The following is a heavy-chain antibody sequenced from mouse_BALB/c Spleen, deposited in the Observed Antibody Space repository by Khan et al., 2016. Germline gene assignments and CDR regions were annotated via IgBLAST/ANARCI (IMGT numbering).Heavy chain of an antibody. CDR3: ASDTSALYYSVVY. J-gene: IGHJ4*01. V-gene: IGHV1S137*01. CDR2: ISTYYGDV. CDR1: GYTFTDYA. Sequence: QVQLMQSGAELVRPGVSVKISCKGSGYTFTDYAMHWVQQSHAKSLEWIGIISTYYGDVNYNQKFKGKATVTVDKYSSTAFMELDRLTSEDTANFCSASDTSALYYSVVYWGQRTTVTVSS.